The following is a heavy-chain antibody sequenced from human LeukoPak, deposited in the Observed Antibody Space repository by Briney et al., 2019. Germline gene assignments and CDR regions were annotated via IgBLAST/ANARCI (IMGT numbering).Heavy chain of an antibody. CDR1: GFTVSSNY. CDR3: ARTDSNIAARRIGFDS. CDR2: IYSGGST. D-gene: IGHD6-6*01. J-gene: IGHJ4*02. Sequence: GGSLRLSCAASGFTVSSNYMSWVRQAPGKGLEWVSVIYSGGSTYYADSVKGRFTTSRDNSKNTLYLQMNSLRAEDTAVYYCARTDSNIAARRIGFDSWGQGTLVTVSS. V-gene: IGHV3-53*01.